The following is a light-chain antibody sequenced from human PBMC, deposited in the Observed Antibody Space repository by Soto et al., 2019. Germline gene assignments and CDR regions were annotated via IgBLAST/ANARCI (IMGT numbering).Light chain of an antibody. CDR1: SSDVGAYDF. CDR3: MSHTTSNTRV. CDR2: AVS. Sequence: SALTQPASLSGSPGQSIAISGTGTSSDVGAYDFVSWYQQHTDKAPKLLIYAVSNRPSGVSDRFSGSKSVNTATLTISGLQAEDEAEYYCMSHTTSNTRVFGTGTKLTVL. V-gene: IGLV2-14*03. J-gene: IGLJ1*01.